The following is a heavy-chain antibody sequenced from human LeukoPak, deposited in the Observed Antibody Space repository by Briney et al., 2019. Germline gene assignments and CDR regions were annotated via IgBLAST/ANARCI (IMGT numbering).Heavy chain of an antibody. CDR3: ARDVRSYYYDSSGYDY. CDR1: GFTVSSNY. CDR2: IYSGGST. J-gene: IGHJ4*02. Sequence: PGGSLRLSCAASGFTVSSNYMSWVRQAPGKGLEWVSVIYSGGSTYYADSVKGRFTISRDNSKNTLYLQMNSLRAEDTAVYYCARDVRSYYYDSSGYDYWGQGTLVTVSS. D-gene: IGHD3-22*01. V-gene: IGHV3-66*01.